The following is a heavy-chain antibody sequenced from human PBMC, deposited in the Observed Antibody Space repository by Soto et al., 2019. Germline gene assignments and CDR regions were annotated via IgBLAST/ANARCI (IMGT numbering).Heavy chain of an antibody. CDR3: ARDILTGFPAPLNYYYYGMDV. CDR2: ISAYNGNT. CDR1: GYTFTSYG. D-gene: IGHD3-9*01. J-gene: IGHJ6*02. V-gene: IGHV1-18*01. Sequence: ASVKVSCKASGYTFTSYGISWVRQAPGQGLEWMGWISAYNGNTNYAQKLQGRVTMTTDTSTSTAYMELRSLRSDDTAVYYCARDILTGFPAPLNYYYYGMDVWGQGTTVTVSS.